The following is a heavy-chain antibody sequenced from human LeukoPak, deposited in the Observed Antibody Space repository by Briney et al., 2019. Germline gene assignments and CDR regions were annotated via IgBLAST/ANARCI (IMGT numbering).Heavy chain of an antibody. D-gene: IGHD6-13*01. J-gene: IGHJ4*02. V-gene: IGHV3-30*18. CDR3: AKSLASIAWYGDY. Sequence: PGGSLRLSCAASGFTFSSYGMHWVRQAPGKGLEWVAVISYDGSNKYYAGSVKGRFTISRDNSKNTLYLQMNSLRAEDTAVYYCAKSLASIAWYGDYWGQGTLVTVSS. CDR2: ISYDGSNK. CDR1: GFTFSSYG.